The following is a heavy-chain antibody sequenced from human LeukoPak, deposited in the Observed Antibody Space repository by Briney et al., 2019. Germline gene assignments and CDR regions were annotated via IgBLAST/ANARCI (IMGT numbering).Heavy chain of an antibody. J-gene: IGHJ4*02. V-gene: IGHV3-48*03. CDR1: GFTFSSYE. D-gene: IGHD3-22*01. CDR2: ISSSGSTI. Sequence: GSLRLSCAASGFTFSSYEMNWVRQAPGKGLEWVSYISSSGSTIYYADSVKGRFTISRDNAKNSLYLQMNSLRAEDTAVYYCARGSGYYRLVFGYWGQGTLVTVSS. CDR3: ARGSGYYRLVFGY.